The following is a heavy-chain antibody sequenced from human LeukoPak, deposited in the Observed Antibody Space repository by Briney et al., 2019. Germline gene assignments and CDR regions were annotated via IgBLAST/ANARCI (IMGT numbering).Heavy chain of an antibody. CDR2: IYHSGST. Sequence: SETLSLTCTVSGYSISSGYYWGWIRQPPGKGLEWIGSIYHSGSTYYNPSLKSRVTISVDTSKNQFSLKLSSVTAADTAVYYCARHIRYSSGWYSHYYYYMDVWGKGTTVTISS. V-gene: IGHV4-38-2*02. D-gene: IGHD6-19*01. CDR3: ARHIRYSSGWYSHYYYYMDV. J-gene: IGHJ6*03. CDR1: GYSISSGYY.